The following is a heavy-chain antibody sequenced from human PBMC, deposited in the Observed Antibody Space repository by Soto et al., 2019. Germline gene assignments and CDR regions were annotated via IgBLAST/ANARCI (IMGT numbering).Heavy chain of an antibody. D-gene: IGHD6-25*01. CDR1: GFSLSTPSEG. CDR2: IYWNGNE. CDR3: VHVSLEPAAAY. Sequence: QITFKESGPTLVRPTRTLTLTCTFSGFSLSTPSEGVGWIRQPPGKGLEWLAHIYWNGNEHYTPSLKSRLTITKDTSKNQVVLTMANVGPFDTATYYCVHVSLEPAAAYWGQGALVTVSS. V-gene: IGHV2-5*01. J-gene: IGHJ4*02.